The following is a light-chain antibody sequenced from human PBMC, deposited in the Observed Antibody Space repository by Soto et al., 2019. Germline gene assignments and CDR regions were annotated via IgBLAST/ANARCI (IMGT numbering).Light chain of an antibody. Sequence: QSVLTQPPSVSAAPGQKVTISCSGSSSNIGNNYVSWYQQLPATAPKLLIYDNDKRPSGIRDRFSGSKSGTSATLGITGLQTGDEADYYCGTWDSSLSAVVFGGGTKVTVL. J-gene: IGLJ2*01. CDR2: DND. CDR3: GTWDSSLSAVV. CDR1: SSNIGNNY. V-gene: IGLV1-51*01.